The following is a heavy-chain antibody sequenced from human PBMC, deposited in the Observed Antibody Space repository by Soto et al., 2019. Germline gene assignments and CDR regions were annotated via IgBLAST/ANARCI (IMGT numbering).Heavy chain of an antibody. CDR2: ASARNTNT. CDR1: GFTFTSHV. D-gene: IGHD6-13*01. CDR3: AKDVKSYCPRGYSSSWYGWFDT. Sequence: EVQLLESGGGLVQPGGSLRLSCATSGFTFTSHVISWVLQAPGKGLEWVSAASARNTNTYYADSVRGRFTISRDNSKSTVYLQLDSLRVEDTAVYHCAKDVKSYCPRGYSSSWYGWFDTWGQGTLVVGAS. J-gene: IGHJ5*02. V-gene: IGHV3-23*01.